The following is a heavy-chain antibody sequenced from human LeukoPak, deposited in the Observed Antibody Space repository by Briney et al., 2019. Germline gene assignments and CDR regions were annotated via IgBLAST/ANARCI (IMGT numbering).Heavy chain of an antibody. Sequence: GGSLRLSCAVSGITLSNYGMTWVRQAPGKGLEWVAGISSSGGATYYADSVKGRFTISRDNPKNTLYLQMNSLRAEDTAVYFCAKRGVVIRVILVGFHKEAYYFDSWGQGALVTVSP. D-gene: IGHD3-22*01. V-gene: IGHV3-23*01. CDR2: ISSSGGAT. CDR1: GITLSNYG. J-gene: IGHJ4*02. CDR3: AKRGVVIRVILVGFHKEAYYFDS.